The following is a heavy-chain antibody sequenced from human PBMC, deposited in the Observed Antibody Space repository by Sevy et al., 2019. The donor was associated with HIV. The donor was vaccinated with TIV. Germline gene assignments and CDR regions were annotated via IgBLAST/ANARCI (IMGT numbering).Heavy chain of an antibody. Sequence: GGSLRLSCAASGFTFSSYGMHWVRQAPGKGLEWVAVISYDGSNKYYADSVKGRFTISRDNSKNTLYLQMNSLRAEDTAVYYCAKFGPWVPYNDGNYVGGFDYWGQGTLVTVSS. CDR2: ISYDGSNK. J-gene: IGHJ4*02. CDR1: GFTFSSYG. D-gene: IGHD1-7*01. CDR3: AKFGPWVPYNDGNYVGGFDY. V-gene: IGHV3-30*18.